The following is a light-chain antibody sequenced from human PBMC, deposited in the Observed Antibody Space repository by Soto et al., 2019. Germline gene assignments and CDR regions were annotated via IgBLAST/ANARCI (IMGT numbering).Light chain of an antibody. CDR1: QSVRSY. J-gene: IGKJ5*01. CDR2: DAS. Sequence: EIVLTQSPATLSLSPGERATLSCRASQSVRSYLAWYQQKPGQAPRLLIYDASNRATGIPARFSGSGSGTDFTLTISSREPEDFAVYYCQQRSNWPLTFGQGKRLAIK. V-gene: IGKV3-11*01. CDR3: QQRSNWPLT.